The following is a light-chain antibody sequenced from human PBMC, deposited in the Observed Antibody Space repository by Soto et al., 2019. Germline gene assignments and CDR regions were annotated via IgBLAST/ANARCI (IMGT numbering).Light chain of an antibody. CDR1: SSDVGGYNY. CDR2: KVS. J-gene: IGLJ1*01. CDR3: SSYTSSSTNYV. Sequence: SALTQPASLSGSPGQSITISCTGTSSDVGGYNYVSWYQQHPGKAPKLMIYKVSNRPSGVSNRFSGSQSGYTASLTLSRLQAEDEADYYCSSYTSSSTNYVFSNGTKGTV. V-gene: IGLV2-14*01.